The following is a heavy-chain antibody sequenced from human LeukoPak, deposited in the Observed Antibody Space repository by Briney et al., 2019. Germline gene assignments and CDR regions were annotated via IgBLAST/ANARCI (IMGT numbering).Heavy chain of an antibody. CDR1: GGSISSYY. Sequence: SETLSLTCTVSGGSISSYYWSWIRQPAGKGLEWIGRIYTSGSTNYNPSLKSRVTMSVDTSKNQFSLKLSSVTAADTAMYYCARHGSSIAARGAFDYWGQGTLVTVSS. J-gene: IGHJ4*02. V-gene: IGHV4-4*07. D-gene: IGHD6-6*01. CDR2: IYTSGST. CDR3: ARHGSSIAARGAFDY.